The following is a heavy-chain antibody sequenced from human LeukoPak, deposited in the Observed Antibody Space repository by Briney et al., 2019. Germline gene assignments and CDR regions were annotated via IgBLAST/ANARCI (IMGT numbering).Heavy chain of an antibody. J-gene: IGHJ4*02. Sequence: GGSLRLSCAASGFTFSNYNMKWVRQAPGKGLESVSFIDTSSRYIYYADSVKGRLTISRDNAQSSLYLQMNSLRAEDTAVYYCARAGYCSSTSCDRGIDYWGQGTLVTVSS. V-gene: IGHV3-21*06. CDR2: IDTSSRYI. CDR3: ARAGYCSSTSCDRGIDY. CDR1: GFTFSNYN. D-gene: IGHD2-2*02.